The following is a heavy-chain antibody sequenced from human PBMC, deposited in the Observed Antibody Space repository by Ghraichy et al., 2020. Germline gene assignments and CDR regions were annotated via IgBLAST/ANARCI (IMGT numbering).Heavy chain of an antibody. CDR2: ISSSSRTK. V-gene: IGHV3-48*02. CDR3: ARASAVVRFYYYDGMDV. D-gene: IGHD4-23*01. Sequence: GSLRLSCVGSGFTFSSYNMNWVRQSPGKVLEWVSYISSSSRTKFYADSVKGRFTISRDNAQNSLFLQMNSLRDEDTAVYYCARASAVVRFYYYDGMDVWGQGTTVTVSS. CDR1: GFTFSSYN. J-gene: IGHJ6*02.